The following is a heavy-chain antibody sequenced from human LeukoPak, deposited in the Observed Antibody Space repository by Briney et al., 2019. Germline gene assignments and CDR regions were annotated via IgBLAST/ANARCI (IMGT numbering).Heavy chain of an antibody. D-gene: IGHD2-15*01. V-gene: IGHV3-73*01. J-gene: IGHJ4*02. CDR1: GFTFSDSP. Sequence: PGGSLKLSCAASGFTFSDSPIHWVRQASGKGLEWVGRVREKINNYATAYAASVKGRFTISRDDSKNTAYLQMNSLKTEDTAVYYCTTAATLFDYWGQGTLVTVSS. CDR3: TTAATLFDY. CDR2: VREKINNYAT.